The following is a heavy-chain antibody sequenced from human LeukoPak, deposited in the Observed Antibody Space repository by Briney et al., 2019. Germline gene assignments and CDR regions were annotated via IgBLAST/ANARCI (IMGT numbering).Heavy chain of an antibody. CDR2: IYSSGST. J-gene: IGHJ3*02. CDR3: ARGPGYCSGGSCYRFHAFDI. Sequence: PSETLSLTCGVSGGSISSYYWSWIRQAPGKGLEWIGYIYSSGSTNYNPSLKGRLTISVDTSKNQFSLKLSSVTAADTAVYYCARGPGYCSGGSCYRFHAFDIWGQGTMVTVSS. D-gene: IGHD2-15*01. CDR1: GGSISSYY. V-gene: IGHV4-59*12.